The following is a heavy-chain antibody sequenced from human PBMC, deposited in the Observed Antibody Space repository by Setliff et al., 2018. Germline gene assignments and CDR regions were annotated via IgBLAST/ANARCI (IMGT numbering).Heavy chain of an antibody. CDR2: IYHSGSS. V-gene: IGHV4-39*07. Sequence: SETLSLTCTVSGGSISSMSYYWGWIRQPPGKGLEWIGSIYHSGSSYYNPSLRSRVTISVDTSKNQFSLILRSVTAADTAVYYCARGRMRGGCSGPSCTYDPFDIWGQGTPVTVSS. CDR1: GGSISSMSYY. J-gene: IGHJ3*02. D-gene: IGHD2-2*01. CDR3: ARGRMRGGCSGPSCTYDPFDI.